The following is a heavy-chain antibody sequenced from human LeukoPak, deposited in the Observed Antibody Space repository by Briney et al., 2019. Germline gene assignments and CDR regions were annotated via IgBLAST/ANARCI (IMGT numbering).Heavy chain of an antibody. D-gene: IGHD2-2*03. J-gene: IGHJ3*02. CDR3: ARVPLDGQKAFDI. CDR2: TRNKTNSYTT. CDR1: GFTFSDHY. V-gene: IGHV3-72*01. Sequence: GGSLRLSCAASGFTFSDHYMDWVRQAPGKGLEWVGRTRNKTNSYTTEDAAAVKGRITITKDDSRNSLYLQKNSLKTEDTAVYYCARVPLDGQKAFDIWGQGTMVAVSS.